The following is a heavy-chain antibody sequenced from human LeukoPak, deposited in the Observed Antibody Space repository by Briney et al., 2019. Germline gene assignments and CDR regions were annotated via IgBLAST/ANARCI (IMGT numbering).Heavy chain of an antibody. J-gene: IGHJ5*02. V-gene: IGHV1-2*02. CDR3: ARDNYFGSGSYYRDNWFDP. CDR2: INPISGDT. CDR1: GYTFTGYY. Sequence: ASVKVSCKASGYTFTGYYMHWVRQAPGQGLEWMGWINPISGDTNYAQNFQGRVTMTRDTSVSTAYMELNRLRSDDTAVYYCARDNYFGSGSYYRDNWFDPWGQGTLVTVSS. D-gene: IGHD3-10*01.